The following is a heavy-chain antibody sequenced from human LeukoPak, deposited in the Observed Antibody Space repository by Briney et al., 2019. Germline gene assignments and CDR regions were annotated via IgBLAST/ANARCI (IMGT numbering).Heavy chain of an antibody. V-gene: IGHV3-23*01. CDR2: ISGSGGST. D-gene: IGHD6-6*01. Sequence: GGSLRLSCAASGFTFSSYAMSWVRQAPGKGLEWVSAISGSGGSTYYADSVKGRFTISRDNAKNSLYLQMNSLRAEDTAVYYCARDGWGSSSSDYWGQGTLVTVSS. CDR3: ARDGWGSSSSDY. CDR1: GFTFSSYA. J-gene: IGHJ4*02.